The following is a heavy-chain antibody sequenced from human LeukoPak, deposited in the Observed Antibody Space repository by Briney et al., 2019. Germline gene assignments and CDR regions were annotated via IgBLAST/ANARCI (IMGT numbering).Heavy chain of an antibody. J-gene: IGHJ5*02. D-gene: IGHD1-26*01. V-gene: IGHV4-59*01. CDR1: GGSISSYY. Sequence: SETLSLICTVAGGSISSYYWSWIRQPPGKGLEWIGYFYYSGSTNYNPSLKSRVTISVDTSKNQFSLKLSSVTASDTAVYYCARDRSYIWFDPWGQGTLVTVSS. CDR2: FYYSGST. CDR3: ARDRSYIWFDP.